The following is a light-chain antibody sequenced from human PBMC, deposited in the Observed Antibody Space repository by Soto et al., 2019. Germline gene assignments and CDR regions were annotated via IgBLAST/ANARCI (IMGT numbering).Light chain of an antibody. CDR1: QTVSSY. V-gene: IGKV1-39*01. Sequence: DLQMTQSPSSLSASVGHRVIITCRASQTVSSYLHWYQQRPGKAPKVLISVAPSLQTGVPSRFSASGSGTDFTLTITTLQPEDFATYYCQQTYRTPPTFGRGTKLEMK. CDR3: QQTYRTPPT. J-gene: IGKJ1*01. CDR2: VAP.